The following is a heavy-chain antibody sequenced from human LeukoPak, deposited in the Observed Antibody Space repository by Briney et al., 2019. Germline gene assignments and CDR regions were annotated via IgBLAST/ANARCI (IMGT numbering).Heavy chain of an antibody. D-gene: IGHD1-26*01. J-gene: IGHJ4*02. CDR3: ARGRESDYYFDY. Sequence: PGGSLRLSCASTGFTFRNYWTTCVPQAPGGRREWVANIKQDGSEKYYVDSVKGRYTTSRDNAKNSLHLQMDSLRVEDTAVYYCARGRESDYYFDYWGQGTLVTVSS. V-gene: IGHV3-7*01. CDR2: IKQDGSEK. CDR1: GFTFRNYW.